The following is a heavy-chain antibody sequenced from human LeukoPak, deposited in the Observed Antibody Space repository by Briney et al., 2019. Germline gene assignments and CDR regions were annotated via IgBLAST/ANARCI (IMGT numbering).Heavy chain of an antibody. Sequence: GGSLRLSCAASGFTFSNYGMHWVRQAPGKGLEWVAFIRSDGSNKYYGDSVKGRFTISRDKSKNTLYLQMNSLRAEDTAVYYCAKDRATMIGVIRTAPRGDFEYWGQGTLVTVSS. V-gene: IGHV3-30*02. D-gene: IGHD3-22*01. CDR2: IRSDGSNK. J-gene: IGHJ4*02. CDR1: GFTFSNYG. CDR3: AKDRATMIGVIRTAPRGDFEY.